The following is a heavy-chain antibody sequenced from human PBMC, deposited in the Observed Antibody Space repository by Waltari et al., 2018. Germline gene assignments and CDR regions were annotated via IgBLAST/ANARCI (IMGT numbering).Heavy chain of an antibody. CDR2: LYHSGSR. CDR3: ARADCSGGSCLGFDS. Sequence: QLPLQESGSRLLKPSQTLSLTCPASGASINNGRFSWSWIRQPPGKGLQWIGFLYHSGSRYYNPSLKSRVSMSADRSKSQFSLKLDSVTAADTAVYYCARADCSGGSCLGFDSWGQGTLVTVSS. CDR1: GASINNGRFS. V-gene: IGHV4-30-2*01. D-gene: IGHD2-15*01. J-gene: IGHJ4*02.